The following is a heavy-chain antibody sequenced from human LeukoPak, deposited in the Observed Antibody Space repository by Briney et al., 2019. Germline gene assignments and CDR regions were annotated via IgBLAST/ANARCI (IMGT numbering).Heavy chain of an antibody. Sequence: SETLSLTCTVSGGSISSYYWSWIRQPPGKGLEWIGNIYYSGSTNYNPSLKSRVTISVDTSKDQFSLKLSSVTAADTAVYYCTRGSIAYYYMDVWGKGTTVTISS. CDR2: IYYSGST. D-gene: IGHD3-22*01. J-gene: IGHJ6*03. CDR3: TRGSIAYYYMDV. V-gene: IGHV4-59*01. CDR1: GGSISSYY.